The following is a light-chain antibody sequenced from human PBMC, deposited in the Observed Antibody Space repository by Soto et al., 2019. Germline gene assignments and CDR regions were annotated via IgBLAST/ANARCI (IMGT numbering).Light chain of an antibody. CDR2: DAT. V-gene: IGKV1-12*01. Sequence: DIQVTQSPSSVSASVGDRVTITCRASQAIGSWLAWYQQKPGKAPKLLIYDATTLQSGVPSRFSGSGSGTDFSLTISSLQPEDFATYYCQQANSFPLTFGGGTKVEIK. CDR1: QAIGSW. CDR3: QQANSFPLT. J-gene: IGKJ4*01.